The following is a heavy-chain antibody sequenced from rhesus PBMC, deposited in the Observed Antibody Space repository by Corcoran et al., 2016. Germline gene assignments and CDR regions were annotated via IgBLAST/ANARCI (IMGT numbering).Heavy chain of an antibody. CDR2: ISGSRGNT. V-gene: IGHV4-173*01. J-gene: IGHJ2*01. D-gene: IGHD5-12*01. CDR1: GGSITNSY. CDR3: ARYSGYRQAGYFDL. Sequence: QVQLQEAGPGLVKPSETLSLTCAVSGGSITNSYWSWIRPTPGKGLEWIGRISGSRGNTDYNPSLKSRVTISTDTSKNQFSLNLSSVTVADTAVYYCARYSGYRQAGYFDLWGPGTPIIISS.